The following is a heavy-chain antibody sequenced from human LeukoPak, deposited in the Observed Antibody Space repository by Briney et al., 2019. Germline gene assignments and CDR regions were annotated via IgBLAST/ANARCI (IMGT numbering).Heavy chain of an antibody. J-gene: IGHJ6*03. CDR3: ARDFGYRSSWPTSYYYYMDV. Sequence: ASVKVSCKASGYTFTSYDINWVRQATGQGLEWMGWMNPNSGNTGYAQKFQGRVTMTRNTSISTAYMELSSLRSEDTAVYYCARDFGYRSSWPTSYYYYMDVWGKGTTVTISS. CDR2: MNPNSGNT. V-gene: IGHV1-8*01. D-gene: IGHD6-13*01. CDR1: GYTFTSYD.